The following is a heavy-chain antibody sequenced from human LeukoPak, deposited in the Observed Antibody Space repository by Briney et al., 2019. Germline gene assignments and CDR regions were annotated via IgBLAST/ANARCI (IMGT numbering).Heavy chain of an antibody. D-gene: IGHD6-19*01. CDR2: MNPNSGNT. CDR3: ARCPIAVAGIRSQNWFDP. CDR1: GYTFTSYD. Sequence: SVKVSCKASGYTFTSYDINWVRQATGQGLEWMGWMNPNSGNTGYAQNFQGRVTMTRNTSISTAYMELSSLKSEDTAVYYCARCPIAVAGIRSQNWFDPWGQGTLVTVSS. V-gene: IGHV1-8*01. J-gene: IGHJ5*02.